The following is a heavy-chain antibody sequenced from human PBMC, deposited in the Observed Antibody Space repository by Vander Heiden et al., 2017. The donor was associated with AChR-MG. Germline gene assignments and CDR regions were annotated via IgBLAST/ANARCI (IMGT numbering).Heavy chain of an antibody. Sequence: QVQLQESGPGLVKPSETLSLTCTVSGESISSYFWSWIRQPAGKGLEWIGRISTSGSTNYNPSLKSRVTMSVDTSKNHFSLKLSSVTAADTAVYYCAKGDYGSTLPLDYWGQGTLVTVSS. D-gene: IGHD4-17*01. CDR1: GESISSYF. J-gene: IGHJ4*02. V-gene: IGHV4-4*07. CDR2: ISTSGST. CDR3: AKGDYGSTLPLDY.